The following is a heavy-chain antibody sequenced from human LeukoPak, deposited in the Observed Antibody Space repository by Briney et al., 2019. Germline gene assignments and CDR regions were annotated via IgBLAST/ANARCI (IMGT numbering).Heavy chain of an antibody. CDR1: GYTFTSYD. Sequence: ASVKVSCKASGYTFTSYDINWVRQATGQGLEWMGWMNPNSGNTGYAQKFQGRVTMTRNTSISTAYMELSSLRAEDTAVYYCARDRQWLARGDYWGQGTLVTVSS. J-gene: IGHJ4*02. CDR2: MNPNSGNT. CDR3: ARDRQWLARGDY. D-gene: IGHD6-19*01. V-gene: IGHV1-8*01.